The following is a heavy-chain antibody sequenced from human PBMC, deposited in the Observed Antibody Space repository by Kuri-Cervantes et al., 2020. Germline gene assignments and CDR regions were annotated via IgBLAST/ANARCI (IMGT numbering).Heavy chain of an antibody. CDR2: IYHSGST. Sequence: LRLSCTVSGGSISSGGYYWSWIRQHPGKGLEWIGYIYHSGSTYYNPSLKSRVTISVDRSKNQFSLKLSSVTAADTAVYYCARGPSRYFDLWGRGTLVTVSS. J-gene: IGHJ2*01. CDR3: ARGPSRYFDL. V-gene: IGHV4-30-2*01. CDR1: GGSISSGGYY.